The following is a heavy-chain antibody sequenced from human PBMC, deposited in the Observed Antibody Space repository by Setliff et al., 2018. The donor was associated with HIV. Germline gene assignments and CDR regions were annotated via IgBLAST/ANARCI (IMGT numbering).Heavy chain of an antibody. CDR1: GFTFSSYA. J-gene: IGHJ4*02. CDR2: ISGSGGST. Sequence: WGSLRLSCAASGFTFSSYAMSWVRQAPGKGLEWVSAISGSGGSTYYADSVKGRFTISRDNSKNTLYLQMNSLRAEDTAVYYCAKMGPDPHTWLGLDYWGQGTLVTVSS. D-gene: IGHD5-12*01. CDR3: AKMGPDPHTWLGLDY. V-gene: IGHV3-23*01.